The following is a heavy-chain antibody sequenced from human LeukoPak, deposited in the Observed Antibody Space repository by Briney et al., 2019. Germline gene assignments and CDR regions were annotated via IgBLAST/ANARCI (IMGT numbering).Heavy chain of an antibody. V-gene: IGHV3-30*02. CDR1: GFTFSSYG. CDR2: IRYDGSNK. Sequence: GGSLRLSCAASGFTFSSYGMHWVRQAPGKGLEWVAFIRYDGSNKYYADSVKGRFTISRDNSKNTLYLQMNSLRAEDTAVYYCAKWSRTDRWMYYYDSSGYSTPNSLDYYFDYWGQGTLVTVSS. D-gene: IGHD3-22*01. J-gene: IGHJ4*02. CDR3: AKWSRTDRWMYYYDSSGYSTPNSLDYYFDY.